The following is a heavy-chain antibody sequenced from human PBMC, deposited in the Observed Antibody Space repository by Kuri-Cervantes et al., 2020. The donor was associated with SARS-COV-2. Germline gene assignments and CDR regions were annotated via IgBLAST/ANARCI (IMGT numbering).Heavy chain of an antibody. Sequence: ASVKVSCKASGYTFTSYYMHWVRQAPGQGLEWMGIINPSGGSTSYAQKFQGRVTMTRDTSTGTAFLDLRSLRSDDTAVYYCARGFWDPRPFYFPYWGQGTLVTVSS. J-gene: IGHJ4*02. D-gene: IGHD3-16*01. V-gene: IGHV1-46*01. CDR3: ARGFWDPRPFYFPY. CDR2: INPSGGST. CDR1: GYTFTSYY.